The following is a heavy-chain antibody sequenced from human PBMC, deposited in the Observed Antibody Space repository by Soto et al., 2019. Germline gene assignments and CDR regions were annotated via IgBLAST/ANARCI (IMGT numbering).Heavy chain of an antibody. J-gene: IGHJ3*02. CDR3: ASPSLRYCSGGSCLEFPDAFDI. CDR2: IYHSGST. CDR1: GGSISSGGYS. V-gene: IGHV4-30-2*01. D-gene: IGHD2-15*01. Sequence: SETLSLTCAVSGGSISSGGYSWSWIRQPPGKGLEWIGYIYHSGSTYYNPSLKSRVTISVDRSKNQFSLKLSSVTAADTAVYYCASPSLRYCSGGSCLEFPDAFDIWGQGTMVTVSS.